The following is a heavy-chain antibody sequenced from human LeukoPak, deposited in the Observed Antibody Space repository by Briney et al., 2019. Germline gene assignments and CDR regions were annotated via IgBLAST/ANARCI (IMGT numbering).Heavy chain of an antibody. Sequence: GGSLRLSCAASGFIFSDYSMNWVCQAPGKGLEWVSSISSDSGYICYADSVRGRFTVSRDNAKSSLFLQMNSLRDDDTAVYYCARVHCSGRGCFQRYDGFHIWGQGTVVTVSS. V-gene: IGHV3-21*01. J-gene: IGHJ3*02. CDR3: ARVHCSGRGCFQRYDGFHI. D-gene: IGHD2-15*01. CDR1: GFIFSDYS. CDR2: ISSDSGYI.